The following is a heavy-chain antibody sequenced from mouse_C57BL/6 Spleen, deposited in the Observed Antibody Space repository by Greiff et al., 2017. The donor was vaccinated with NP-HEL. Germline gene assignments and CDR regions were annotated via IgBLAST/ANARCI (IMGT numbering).Heavy chain of an antibody. Sequence: VKLMESGAELVRPGTSVKVSCKASGYAFTNYLIEWVKQRPGQGLEWIGVINPGSGGTNYNEKFKGKATLTADKSSSTAYMQLSSLTSEDSAVYFCARYYGSTHAMDYWGQGTSVTVSS. CDR3: ARYYGSTHAMDY. D-gene: IGHD1-1*01. CDR2: INPGSGGT. CDR1: GYAFTNYL. V-gene: IGHV1-54*01. J-gene: IGHJ4*01.